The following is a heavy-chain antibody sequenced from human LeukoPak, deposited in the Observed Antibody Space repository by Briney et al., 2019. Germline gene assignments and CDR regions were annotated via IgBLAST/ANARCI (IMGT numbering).Heavy chain of an antibody. J-gene: IGHJ4*02. D-gene: IGHD1-1*01. CDR2: IWPDGSNQ. CDR3: AKDDKPDGNRYFDY. V-gene: IGHV3-30*02. CDR1: GFTFSTFG. Sequence: PGGSLRLSCAASGFTFSTFGMHWVRLAPRKRLEWLTSIWPDGSNQYYADSVKGRLTISRDNSKSTLYLQMNSLRAEDSAVYYCAKDDKPDGNRYFDYWGQGTPVTVSS.